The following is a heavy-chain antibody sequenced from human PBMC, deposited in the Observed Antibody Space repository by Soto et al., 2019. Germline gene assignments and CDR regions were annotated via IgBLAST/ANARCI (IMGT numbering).Heavy chain of an antibody. CDR3: ARQRTTVVTQAYFDH. Sequence: ETLSLTCIVSGESISSSSYYWGWIRQPPGKGLEWIGSIYYSGRTYYNPSFKSRVTISIDTSKNQFPLKLGSVTATDTAVYYCARQRTTVVTQAYFDHWGQGALVTVS. D-gene: IGHD2-21*02. V-gene: IGHV4-39*01. J-gene: IGHJ4*02. CDR1: GESISSSSYY. CDR2: IYYSGRT.